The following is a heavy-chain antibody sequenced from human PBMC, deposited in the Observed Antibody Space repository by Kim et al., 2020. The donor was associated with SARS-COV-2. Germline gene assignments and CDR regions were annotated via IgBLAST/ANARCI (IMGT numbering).Heavy chain of an antibody. Sequence: SETLSLTCAVYGGSFSGYYWSWIRQPPGKGLEWIGEINHSGSTNYNPSLKSRVTISVDTSKNQFSLKLSSVTAADTAVYYCARGRRITIYDYWGQGTLVTVSS. CDR3: ARGRRITIYDY. D-gene: IGHD3-3*01. CDR1: GGSFSGYY. V-gene: IGHV4-34*01. CDR2: INHSGST. J-gene: IGHJ4*02.